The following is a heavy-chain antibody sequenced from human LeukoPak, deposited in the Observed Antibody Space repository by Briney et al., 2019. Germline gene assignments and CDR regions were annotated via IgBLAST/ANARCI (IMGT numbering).Heavy chain of an antibody. CDR1: GFTFSSYS. D-gene: IGHD3-10*01. V-gene: IGHV3-21*04. CDR3: ARASGTYDTIYYYVSGSYYY. CDR2: ISSSSSYI. Sequence: GGSLRLSCAASGFTFSSYSMNWVRQAPGKGLEWVSSISSSSSYIYYADSVKGRFTISRDNAKNSLYLQMDSLRAEDTAVYYCARASGTYDTIYYYVSGSYYYGARGPLATVP. J-gene: IGHJ4*02.